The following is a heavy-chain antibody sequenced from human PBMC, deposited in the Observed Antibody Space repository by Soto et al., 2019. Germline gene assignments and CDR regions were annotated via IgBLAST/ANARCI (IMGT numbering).Heavy chain of an antibody. CDR1: GGSISSGDYY. J-gene: IGHJ4*02. Sequence: SETLSLTCTVSGGSISSGDYYWSWIRQPPGKGLEWIGYIYYSGSTYYNPSLKSRVTISVDTSKNQFSLKLSSVTAADTAVYYCARERITICGVVTPQLDYWGQGTLVNVSS. V-gene: IGHV4-30-4*01. CDR3: ARERITICGVVTPQLDY. CDR2: IYYSGST. D-gene: IGHD3-3*01.